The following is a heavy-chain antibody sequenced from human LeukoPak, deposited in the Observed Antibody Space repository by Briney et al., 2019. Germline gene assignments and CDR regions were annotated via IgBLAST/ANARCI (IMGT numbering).Heavy chain of an antibody. D-gene: IGHD6-13*01. V-gene: IGHV4-4*07. Sequence: SETLSLTCTVSGGSISSYYWSWIRQPAGKGLEWIGRIYTSGSTNYNPSLKSRVTMSVDTSKNQFSLKLSSVTAADTAVYYCARTAKQQLVYWFDPWGQGTLVTVSS. CDR3: ARTAKQQLVYWFDP. CDR2: IYTSGST. J-gene: IGHJ5*02. CDR1: GGSISSYY.